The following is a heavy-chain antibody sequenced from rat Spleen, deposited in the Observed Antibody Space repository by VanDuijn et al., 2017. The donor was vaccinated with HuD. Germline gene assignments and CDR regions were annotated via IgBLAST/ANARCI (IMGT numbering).Heavy chain of an antibody. D-gene: IGHD1-12*03. CDR2: ISYDDRST. J-gene: IGHJ2*01. CDR3: TRGYAHY. Sequence: EVQLVESGGGLVQPGRSMKLSCAASGFTFSGLYMAWVRQAPTKGLEWVATISYDDRSTYYRDSVKGRFTTSRDNAQNTLYLQMSSLRSEDTATYYCTRGYAHYWGQGVMVTVSS. V-gene: IGHV5-22*01. CDR1: GFTFSGLY.